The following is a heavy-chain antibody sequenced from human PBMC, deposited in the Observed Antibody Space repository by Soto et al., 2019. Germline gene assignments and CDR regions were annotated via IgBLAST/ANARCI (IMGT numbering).Heavy chain of an antibody. CDR1: GYTFTNYG. D-gene: IGHD2-21*01. J-gene: IGHJ6*02. CDR3: AGEGPAPYFYLGIDV. V-gene: IGHV1-18*01. CDR2: ISGYNGNT. Sequence: QVQVVQSGDEVKKPGASVKVSCKASGYTFTNYGFSWVRQAPGQGLEWMGWISGYNGNTKYAEKFQGRSTMAKETSPRTAHKELGRLRTAQTAVYYCAGEGPAPYFYLGIDVWGQGAAVTVSS.